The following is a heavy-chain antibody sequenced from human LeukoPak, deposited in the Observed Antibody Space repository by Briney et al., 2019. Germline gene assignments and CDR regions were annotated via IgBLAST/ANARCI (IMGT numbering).Heavy chain of an antibody. D-gene: IGHD2-8*01. CDR1: VYTFTNYY. CDR3: AGGTTNTKGSFDM. V-gene: IGHV1-46*01. J-gene: IGHJ3*02. Sequence: ASVKVSCKASVYTFTNYYIHWVRPAPDRGLAWMGIINSSGRSTSYEHKFHGRVTMTRDTSTSTVYIELSSLRSEDTGVYYCAGGTTNTKGSFDMGGQGTMVTVSS. CDR2: INSSGRST.